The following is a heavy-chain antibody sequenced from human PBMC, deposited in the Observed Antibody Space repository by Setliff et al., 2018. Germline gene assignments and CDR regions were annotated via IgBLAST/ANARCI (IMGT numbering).Heavy chain of an antibody. D-gene: IGHD3-16*02. Sequence: GASVKVSCKASGYTFTSYDINWMRQASGQGLEWMGWMNPNSGNTGSTQKFQGRVTMTRNTSTSTAYMELSRLTSEDTAVYYCARGKVLYDYVWGSYRYEDYYYGMDVWGQGTTVTVSS. V-gene: IGHV1-8*02. CDR3: ARGKVLYDYVWGSYRYEDYYYGMDV. CDR2: MNPNSGNT. J-gene: IGHJ6*02. CDR1: GYTFTSYD.